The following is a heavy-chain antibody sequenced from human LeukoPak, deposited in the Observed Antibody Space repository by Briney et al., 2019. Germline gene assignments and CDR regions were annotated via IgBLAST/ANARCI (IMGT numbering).Heavy chain of an antibody. J-gene: IGHJ6*04. CDR3: AELGITMIGGV. CDR1: GFTFSSYE. CDR2: LSGSGDST. D-gene: IGHD3-10*02. Sequence: GGSLRLSCAASGFTFSSYEMNWVRQAPGKGLEWVSALSGSGDSTYYADSVKGRFTISRDNSKNTLYLQMNSLRAEDTAVYYCAELGITMIGGVWGKGTTVTISS. V-gene: IGHV3-23*01.